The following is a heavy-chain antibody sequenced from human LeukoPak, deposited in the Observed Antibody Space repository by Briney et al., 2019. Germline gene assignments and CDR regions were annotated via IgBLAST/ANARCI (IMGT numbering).Heavy chain of an antibody. V-gene: IGHV1-69*04. CDR1: GGTFSSYA. CDR3: ASGAIAVAGTGDLGFDY. CDR2: IIPILGIA. D-gene: IGHD6-19*01. Sequence: ASVKVSCKASGGTFSSYAISWVRQAPGQGLEWMGRIIPILGIANYAQKFQGRVTITADKSTSTAYMELSSLRSEDTAVYYCASGAIAVAGTGDLGFDYWGQGTLVTASS. J-gene: IGHJ4*02.